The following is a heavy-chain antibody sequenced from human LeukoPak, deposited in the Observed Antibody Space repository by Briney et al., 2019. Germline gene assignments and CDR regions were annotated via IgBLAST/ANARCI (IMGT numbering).Heavy chain of an antibody. Sequence: PGGSLRLSCAVSGFTFSGSAMHWVRQASGKGLEWVGRIRSKANSYATAYAASVKGRFTISRDDSKNTAYLQMNSLKTEDTAVYYCTRLVVPAAIESIAAAGTGYWGQGTLVTVSS. CDR1: GFTFSGSA. CDR3: TRLVVPAAIESIAAAGTGY. D-gene: IGHD2-2*02. V-gene: IGHV3-73*01. J-gene: IGHJ4*02. CDR2: IRSKANSYAT.